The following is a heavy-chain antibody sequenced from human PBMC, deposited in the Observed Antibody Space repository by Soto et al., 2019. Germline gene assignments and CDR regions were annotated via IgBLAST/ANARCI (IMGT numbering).Heavy chain of an antibody. CDR3: ARNGLLEWLNEYYYYGMDV. V-gene: IGHV4-34*01. CDR1: GGSFSGYY. CDR2: INHSGST. D-gene: IGHD3-3*01. J-gene: IGHJ6*02. Sequence: SETLSLTCAVYGGSFSGYYWSWIRQPPGKGLEWIGEINHSGSTNYNPSLKSRVTISVDTSKNQFSLKLSSVTAADTAVYYCARNGLLEWLNEYYYYGMDVWGQGTTVTVSS.